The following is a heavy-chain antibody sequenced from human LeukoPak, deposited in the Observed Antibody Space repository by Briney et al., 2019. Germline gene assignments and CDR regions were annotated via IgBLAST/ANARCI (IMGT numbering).Heavy chain of an antibody. Sequence: SQILSLTCTVSGGSISSGDYYWSWIRQPPGKGLEWIGYIYYSGSTYYNPSLKSRVTISVDTSKNQFSLKLSSVTAADTAVYYCARDPRSSKYCGGDCYAWGQGTLVTVSS. CDR3: ARDPRSSKYCGGDCYA. D-gene: IGHD2-21*02. CDR2: IYYSGST. V-gene: IGHV4-30-4*01. J-gene: IGHJ4*02. CDR1: GGSISSGDYY.